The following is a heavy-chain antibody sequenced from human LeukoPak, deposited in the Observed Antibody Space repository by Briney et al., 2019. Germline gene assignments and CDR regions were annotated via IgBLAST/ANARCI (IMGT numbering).Heavy chain of an antibody. D-gene: IGHD3-9*01. CDR2: IYPADSDT. J-gene: IGHJ4*02. Sequence: GESLKISCKGSGYSFTSYWIAWVRQMPGKGLEWMGIIYPADSDTRYSPSFQGQVTISADKSISTAYLQWCSLKASDTAMYYCARHSDWRFDYWGQGTLVTVSS. CDR3: ARHSDWRFDY. V-gene: IGHV5-51*01. CDR1: GYSFTSYW.